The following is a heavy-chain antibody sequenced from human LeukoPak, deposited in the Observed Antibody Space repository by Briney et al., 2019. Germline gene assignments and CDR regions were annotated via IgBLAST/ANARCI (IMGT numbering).Heavy chain of an antibody. CDR3: ARGGAVSSLLRLDV. V-gene: IGHV4-59*01. Sequence: PSETLSVSCTVSGGSISSYYWSWIRQPPGKGLEGIGDIYYSGSTNYNPSLKSRVTISVDTSKTHFPLKLRSVTAADTAMYYCARGGAVSSLLRLDVWGKGTTVTVSS. J-gene: IGHJ6*04. CDR1: GGSISSYY. CDR2: IYYSGST. D-gene: IGHD6-6*01.